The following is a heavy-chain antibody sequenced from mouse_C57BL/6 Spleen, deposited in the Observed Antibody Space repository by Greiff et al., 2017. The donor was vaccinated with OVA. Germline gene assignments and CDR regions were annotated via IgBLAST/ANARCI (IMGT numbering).Heavy chain of an antibody. D-gene: IGHD1-1*01. V-gene: IGHV1-22*01. CDR3: ARRGHGSSTWFAY. CDR1: GYTFTDYN. CDR2: INPNNGGT. J-gene: IGHJ3*01. Sequence: VQLKQSGPELVKPGASVKMSCKASGYTFTDYNMHWVKQSHGKSLEWIGYINPNNGGTSYNQKFKGKATLTVNKSSSTAYMELRSLTSEDSAVYYCARRGHGSSTWFAYWGQGTLVTVSA.